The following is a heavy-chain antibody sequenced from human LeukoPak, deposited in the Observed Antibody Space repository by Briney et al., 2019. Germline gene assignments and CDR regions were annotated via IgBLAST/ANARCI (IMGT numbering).Heavy chain of an antibody. CDR2: IRYDGSNK. J-gene: IGHJ6*03. Sequence: GGSLRLSCAASGFTFSSYGMHWVRQAPGKGLEWVAFIRYDGSNKYYADSVKGRFTISRDNAKNSLYLQMNSLRAEDTAVYYCARVQRGGGYYGSGSTYYYYYYMDVWGKGTTVTISS. CDR3: ARVQRGGGYYGSGSTYYYYYYMDV. D-gene: IGHD3-10*01. V-gene: IGHV3-30*02. CDR1: GFTFSSYG.